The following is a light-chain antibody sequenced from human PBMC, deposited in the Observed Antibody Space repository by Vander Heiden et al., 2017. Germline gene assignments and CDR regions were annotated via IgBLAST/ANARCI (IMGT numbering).Light chain of an antibody. Sequence: QSALSPPRSASGTPWQRETITCSGSSSNIGSNTVNWYQQLPGTAPKLLIYSNNHRPSGVPDRFSGSKSGTTASLAISRLQAEDEADYYCAAWDSSREDGVFGAGTKVTVL. J-gene: IGLJ1*01. V-gene: IGLV1-44*01. CDR2: SNN. CDR3: AAWDSSREDGV. CDR1: SSNIGSNT.